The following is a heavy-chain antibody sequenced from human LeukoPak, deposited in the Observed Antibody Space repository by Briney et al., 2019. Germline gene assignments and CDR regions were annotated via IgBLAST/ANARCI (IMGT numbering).Heavy chain of an antibody. CDR3: ARSSIAARPSDAFDI. V-gene: IGHV4-59*01. CDR1: GGSISSYY. Sequence: PSETLSLTCTVSGGSISSYYWSWIRQPPGKGLEWIGYIYYSGSTNYTPSLKSRVTISVDTSKNQFSLKLSSVTAADTAVYYCARSSIAARPSDAFDIWGQGTMVTAFS. J-gene: IGHJ3*02. D-gene: IGHD6-6*01. CDR2: IYYSGST.